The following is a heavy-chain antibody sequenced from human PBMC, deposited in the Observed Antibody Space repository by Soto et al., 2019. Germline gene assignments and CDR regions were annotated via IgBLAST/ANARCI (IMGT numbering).Heavy chain of an antibody. D-gene: IGHD3-16*02. J-gene: IGHJ4*02. CDR3: AKGGIYDYIWGSYRYPVDY. V-gene: IGHV3-30*18. CDR2: ISYDGSNK. CDR1: GFTFSSYG. Sequence: QVQLVESGGGVVQPGRSLRLSCAASGFTFSSYGMHWVSQAPGKGLEWVAVISYDGSNKYYADSVKGRFTISRDNSKNTLYLQMNSLRAEDTAVYYCAKGGIYDYIWGSYRYPVDYWGQGTLVTVSS.